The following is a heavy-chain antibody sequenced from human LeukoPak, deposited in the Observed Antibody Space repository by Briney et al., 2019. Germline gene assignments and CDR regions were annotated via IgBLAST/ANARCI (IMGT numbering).Heavy chain of an antibody. J-gene: IGHJ4*02. CDR2: ISPYNGNT. D-gene: IGHD3-22*01. CDR3: ARGMHYYDNSGYYGPDY. Sequence: ASVKVSCKASGYIFTDYDLHWVRQAPGQGLEWMGWISPYNGNTKYAQKLQGRVTMTTDTSTTTAYMELRSLRSDDTAVYYCARGMHYYDNSGYYGPDYWGQGTLVTVSS. V-gene: IGHV1-18*04. CDR1: GYIFTDYD.